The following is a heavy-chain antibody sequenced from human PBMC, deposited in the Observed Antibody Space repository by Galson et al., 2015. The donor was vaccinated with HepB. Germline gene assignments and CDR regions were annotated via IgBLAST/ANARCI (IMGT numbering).Heavy chain of an antibody. V-gene: IGHV3-30*03. J-gene: IGHJ6*03. CDR2: IIYDGSDT. CDR1: GFSFSNYA. Sequence: SLRLSCAASGFSFSNYAMHWVRQAPGKGLEWVALIIYDGSDTRYADSVKGRFTISRDNSEKTLYLQMNNLRAEDTAVYYCAANGDYVVYMDVWGKGTTVTVSS. D-gene: IGHD4-17*01. CDR3: AANGDYVVYMDV.